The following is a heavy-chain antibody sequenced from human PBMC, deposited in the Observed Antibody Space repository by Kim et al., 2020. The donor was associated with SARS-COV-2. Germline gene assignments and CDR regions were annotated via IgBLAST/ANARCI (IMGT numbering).Heavy chain of an antibody. CDR3: ARGHLKSIVVVIAPRPYYYSMDV. CDR1: GYTFTSYD. J-gene: IGHJ6*03. D-gene: IGHD2-21*01. V-gene: IGHV1-8*01. Sequence: ASVKVSCKASGYTFTSYDINWVRQATGQGLEWMGWMNPNSGNTGYAQKFQGRVTMTRNTSISTAYMELSSLRSEDTAVYYCARGHLKSIVVVIAPRPYYYSMDVWGKETTVTVSS. CDR2: MNPNSGNT.